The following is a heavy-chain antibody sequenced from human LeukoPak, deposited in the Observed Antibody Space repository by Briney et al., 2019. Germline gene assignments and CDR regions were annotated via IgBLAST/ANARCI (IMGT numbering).Heavy chain of an antibody. Sequence: ASVKVSCKASGYTFTSYAMNWVRQAPGQGLEWMGWISTNTGNPTYAQGFTGRFVFSLDTSVSTAYLQISSLKAEDTAVYYCARDPTVTGGYYFDYWGQGTLVTVSS. CDR2: ISTNTGNP. D-gene: IGHD4-17*01. J-gene: IGHJ4*02. V-gene: IGHV7-4-1*02. CDR1: GYTFTSYA. CDR3: ARDPTVTGGYYFDY.